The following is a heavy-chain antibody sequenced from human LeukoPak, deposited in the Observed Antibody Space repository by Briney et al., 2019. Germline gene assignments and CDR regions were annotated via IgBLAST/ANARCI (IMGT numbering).Heavy chain of an antibody. CDR2: IFGSGGSP. CDR3: GKTTVGYSSGQKPAWPVDY. Sequence: GGSLRLSCEASGFTFGSHAMYWVRQAPGKGLEWVAGIFGSGGSPHYADSVKGRFTISRDNSRNTVYLQINRLRADDTAVYYCGKTTVGYSSGQKPAWPVDYWGQGTLVTVSS. CDR1: GFTFGSHA. V-gene: IGHV3-23*01. J-gene: IGHJ4*02. D-gene: IGHD5-18*01.